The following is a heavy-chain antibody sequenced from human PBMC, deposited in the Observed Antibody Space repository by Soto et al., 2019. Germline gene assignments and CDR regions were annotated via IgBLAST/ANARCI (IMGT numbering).Heavy chain of an antibody. J-gene: IGHJ6*02. CDR1: GGTFSSYA. Sequence: QVQLVQSGAEVKKPGSSVKVSCKASGGTFSSYAISWVRQAPGQGLEWMGGIIPIFGTANYEQKFQGRVTITAEESTSTAYMELSSLRSEDTAVYYCARREKIIAVAGAYYYYGMDVWGQGTTVTVSS. CDR2: IIPIFGTA. CDR3: ARREKIIAVAGAYYYYGMDV. V-gene: IGHV1-69*01. D-gene: IGHD6-19*01.